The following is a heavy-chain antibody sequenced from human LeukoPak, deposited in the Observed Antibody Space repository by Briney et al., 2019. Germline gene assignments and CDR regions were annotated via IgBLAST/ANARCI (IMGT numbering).Heavy chain of an antibody. CDR3: AASVVVVAAVGGMDV. CDR1: GFTFSSYS. D-gene: IGHD2-15*01. CDR2: ISSSSSYI. J-gene: IGHJ6*02. Sequence: GGSLRLSCAASGFTFSSYSMNWVRQAPGKGLEWVSSISSSSSYIYYADSVKGRFTISRDNAKNSLYLQMNSLRAEDTAVYYCAASVVVVAAVGGMDVWGQGTTVTVSS. V-gene: IGHV3-21*01.